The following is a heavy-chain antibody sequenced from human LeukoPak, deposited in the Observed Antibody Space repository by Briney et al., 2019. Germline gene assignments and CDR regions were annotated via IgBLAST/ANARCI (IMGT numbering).Heavy chain of an antibody. J-gene: IGHJ5*01. CDR3: ARRRHYYGSGSLWYDP. Sequence: HGESLKISCKGSEYSITSYCIGCVPPMPGKTQERIRIIYPDASDTSYNPSFQGQHTISADKSLSTAYLQWSSLKASDTAMYYCARRRHYYGSGSLWYDPCGQGTLVTVSS. CDR2: IYPDASDT. D-gene: IGHD3-10*01. V-gene: IGHV5-51*01. CDR1: EYSITSYC.